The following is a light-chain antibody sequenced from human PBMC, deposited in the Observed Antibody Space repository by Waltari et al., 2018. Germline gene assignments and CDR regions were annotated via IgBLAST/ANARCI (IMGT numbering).Light chain of an antibody. Sequence: DIVMTQSPDSLAVSLGERATINCQSSQSVLYSSDNRNYLAWYQHKPGQPPNLLIYWASTRESGVPDRFSGSGSGTDFTLTISSLQAEDVAVYYCQQYYITPLSFGGGTKVEIK. CDR1: QSVLYSSDNRNY. V-gene: IGKV4-1*01. CDR2: WAS. CDR3: QQYYITPLS. J-gene: IGKJ4*01.